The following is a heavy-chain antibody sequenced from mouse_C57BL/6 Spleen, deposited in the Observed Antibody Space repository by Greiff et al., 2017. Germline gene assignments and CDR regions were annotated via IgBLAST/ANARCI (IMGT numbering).Heavy chain of an antibody. CDR1: GYTFTSYW. Sequence: VQLQQPGAELVKPGASVKLSCKASGYTFTSYWMHWVKQRPGRGLEWIGRIDPNSGGTKYNEKFKSKATLTVDKPSSTAYMQLSSLTSEDSAVYYCAREGFHYYGSSYWYFDVWGTGTTVTVSS. D-gene: IGHD1-1*01. CDR2: IDPNSGGT. V-gene: IGHV1-72*01. J-gene: IGHJ1*03. CDR3: AREGFHYYGSSYWYFDV.